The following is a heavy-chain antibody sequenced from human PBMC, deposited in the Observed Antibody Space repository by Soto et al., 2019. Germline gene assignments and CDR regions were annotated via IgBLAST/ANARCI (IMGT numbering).Heavy chain of an antibody. CDR1: GFTFSSYW. CDR2: INGDGSST. Sequence: EVQLVESGGGLVQPGGSLRLSCAASGFTFSSYWIHWVRQAPGKGLVWVSRINGDGSSTSYADSVKGRFTISRDNAKNTLYLQMSSLRADDTAVYYCARNRESGGAFDIWGRGTMVTVSS. D-gene: IGHD1-26*01. V-gene: IGHV3-74*01. CDR3: ARNRESGGAFDI. J-gene: IGHJ3*02.